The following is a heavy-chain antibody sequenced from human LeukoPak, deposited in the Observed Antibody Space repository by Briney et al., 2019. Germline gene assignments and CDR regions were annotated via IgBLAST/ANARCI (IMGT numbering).Heavy chain of an antibody. J-gene: IGHJ5*02. CDR1: GYTFTGYY. CDR2: INPNSGGT. CDR3: ASSGITGTTMGDWFDP. V-gene: IGHV1-2*02. Sequence: ASVKVSCKASGYTFTGYYTHWVRQAPGQGLEWMGWINPNSGGTNYAQKFQGRVTMTRDTSISTAYMELSRLRSDDTAVYYCASSGITGTTMGDWFDPWGQGTLVTVSP. D-gene: IGHD1-7*01.